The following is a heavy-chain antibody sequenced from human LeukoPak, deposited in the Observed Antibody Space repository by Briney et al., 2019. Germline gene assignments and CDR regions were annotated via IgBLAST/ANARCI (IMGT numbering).Heavy chain of an antibody. Sequence: GRSLRLSCAASGFTFSSYGMHWVRQAPGKGLEWVAGISYDGSNKYYADSVKGRFTISRDNSKNTLYLQMNSLRAEDTAVYYCAKDRGWDREGLLDYWGQGTLVTVSS. CDR3: AKDRGWDREGLLDY. CDR1: GFTFSSYG. J-gene: IGHJ4*02. V-gene: IGHV3-30*18. D-gene: IGHD2-15*01. CDR2: ISYDGSNK.